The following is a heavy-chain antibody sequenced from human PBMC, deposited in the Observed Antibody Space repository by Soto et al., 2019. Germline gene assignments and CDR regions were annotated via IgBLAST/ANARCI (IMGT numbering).Heavy chain of an antibody. D-gene: IGHD1-1*01. CDR3: ARDNSAANGVLDH. Sequence: SETLSLTCTVSGGSISGYYWSWIRQSPGKGLQWIGFIYYTGSPNYNLSLKGRVTMSVDTAKNQFSLQLSSVTFEDTAVYFCARDNSAANGVLDHWGQGTLVTVSS. J-gene: IGHJ4*02. CDR2: IYYTGSP. V-gene: IGHV4-59*12. CDR1: GGSISGYY.